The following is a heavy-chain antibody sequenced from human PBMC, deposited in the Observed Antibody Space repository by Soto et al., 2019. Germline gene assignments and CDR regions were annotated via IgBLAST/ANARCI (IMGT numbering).Heavy chain of an antibody. CDR1: GXAFSTFE. J-gene: IGHJ5*02. CDR2: ICTLSDT. V-gene: IGHV3-13*01. CDR3: ARGRSFSYDSTPPPMFDP. Sequence: GSLRLSCAGPGXAFSTFEIHWVRQAPGKGLEWVSGICTLSDTFYAASVKGRFNIYIQNAKNSVYLQMNSLRAGDTAFYYCARGRSFSYDSTPPPMFDPWGQGTLGTVSS. D-gene: IGHD3-10*01.